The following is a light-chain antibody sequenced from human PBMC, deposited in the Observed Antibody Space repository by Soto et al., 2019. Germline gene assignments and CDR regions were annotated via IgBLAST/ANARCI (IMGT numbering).Light chain of an antibody. CDR1: SSDVGGYKY. CDR3: SSYAGINNLGV. Sequence: QSVLTQPPSASGSPGQSVTISCTGTSSDVGGYKYVSWYQQHPGKAPKLMIFEANKRPSGVPDRFSGSKSGNTASLTVSGLQADDEDDYYCSSYAGINNLGVFGTGTKVTVL. J-gene: IGLJ1*01. CDR2: EAN. V-gene: IGLV2-8*01.